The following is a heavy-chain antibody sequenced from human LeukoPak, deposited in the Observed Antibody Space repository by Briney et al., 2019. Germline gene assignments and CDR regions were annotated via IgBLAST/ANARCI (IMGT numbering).Heavy chain of an antibody. D-gene: IGHD5-24*01. V-gene: IGHV1-18*01. CDR2: ISGYQGST. J-gene: IGHJ4*02. Sequence: GASVKVSCKASGYTFTNYGITWVRQAPGQGLEWMGWISGYQGSTKYAQNFQGRVTMTIDTSTSTAYMDLGSLRSDDTAIYFCARSDLGTITAGPFNWGQGTLVAVSS. CDR3: ARSDLGTITAGPFN. CDR1: GYTFTNYG.